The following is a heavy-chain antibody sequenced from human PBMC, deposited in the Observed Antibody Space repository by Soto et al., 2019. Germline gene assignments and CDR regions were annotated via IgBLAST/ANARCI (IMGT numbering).Heavy chain of an antibody. D-gene: IGHD3-10*01. CDR3: ARAAYYYGSGSYYKSKYHNNWFDP. J-gene: IGHJ5*02. V-gene: IGHV1-2*02. CDR1: GYTFTGYY. Sequence: ASVKVSCKASGYTFTGYYMHWVRQAPGQGLEWMGWINPNSGGTNYAQKFQGRVTMTRDTSISTAYMELSRLRSDDTAVYYCARAAYYYGSGSYYKSKYHNNWFDPWGQGTLVTVFS. CDR2: INPNSGGT.